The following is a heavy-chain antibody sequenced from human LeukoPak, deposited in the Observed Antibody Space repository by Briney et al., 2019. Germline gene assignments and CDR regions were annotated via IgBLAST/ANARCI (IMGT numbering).Heavy chain of an antibody. CDR2: ISAYNGNT. D-gene: IGHD3-16*01. Sequence: GASVKLSCKASGYTFTSYGISWGRQAPGQGLEWKGWISAYNGNTNYAQKLQGRVTMTTDTSTSTAYMELRSLRSDDTAVYYCARAFGDYVWGSFDYWGQGTLVTVSS. V-gene: IGHV1-18*01. CDR1: GYTFTSYG. CDR3: ARAFGDYVWGSFDY. J-gene: IGHJ4*02.